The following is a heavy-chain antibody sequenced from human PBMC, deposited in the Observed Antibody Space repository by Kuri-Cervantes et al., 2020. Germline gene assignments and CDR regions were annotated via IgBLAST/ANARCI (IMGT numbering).Heavy chain of an antibody. V-gene: IGHV1-58*01. Sequence: SVKVSCKASGFTSTSSAVQWVRQARGQRLEWIGWIVVGSGNTNYAQKFQERVTITADKSTSTAYMELSSLRSEDTAVYYCARGDCSGGSCYSRGPYYYYGMDVWGQGTTVTVSS. CDR3: ARGDCSGGSCYSRGPYYYYGMDV. D-gene: IGHD2-15*01. J-gene: IGHJ6*02. CDR2: IVVGSGNT. CDR1: GFTSTSSA.